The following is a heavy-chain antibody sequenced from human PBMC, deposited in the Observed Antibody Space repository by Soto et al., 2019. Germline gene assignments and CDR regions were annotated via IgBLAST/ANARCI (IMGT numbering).Heavy chain of an antibody. V-gene: IGHV4-30-4*01. J-gene: IGHJ4*02. D-gene: IGHD2-2*01. CDR1: GGSISSGDYY. CDR3: DRYQKRPFDY. CDR2: IYYTGST. Sequence: QVQLQESGPGLVKPLQTLSLTCTVSGGSISSGDYYWSWIRQPPGKGLEWIGYIYYTGSTYYNPSLNSRLTISVDTSKNQFSLKLTSVTAAATAVYCCDRYQKRPFDYWGQGTLVTGFS.